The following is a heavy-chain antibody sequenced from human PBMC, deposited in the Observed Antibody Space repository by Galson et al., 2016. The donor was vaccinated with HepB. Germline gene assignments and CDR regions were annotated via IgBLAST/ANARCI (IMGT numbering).Heavy chain of an antibody. CDR1: GFTFSSYG. J-gene: IGHJ4*02. Sequence: SLRLSCAASGFTFSSYGMHWVRQASGKGLEWVAVISSDGSNKDYADSVKGRFTISRDNSKNTLYLQMNSLRPEDTAVYYCAKDALITLVRGVIMSYFDYWGQGALVTVSS. CDR2: ISSDGSNK. D-gene: IGHD3-10*01. V-gene: IGHV3-30*18. CDR3: AKDALITLVRGVIMSYFDY.